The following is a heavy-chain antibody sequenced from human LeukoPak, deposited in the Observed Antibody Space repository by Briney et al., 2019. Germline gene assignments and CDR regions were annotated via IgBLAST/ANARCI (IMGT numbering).Heavy chain of an antibody. J-gene: IGHJ3*02. Sequence: ASVKVSCKASGYTFTSYGISWVRQAPGQGLEWMGWINPNSGGTNYAQKFQGWVTMTRDTSISTAYMELSRLRSDDTAVYYCARDQHEGAFDIWGQGTMVTVSS. CDR3: ARDQHEGAFDI. D-gene: IGHD2-21*01. V-gene: IGHV1-2*04. CDR1: GYTFTSYG. CDR2: INPNSGGT.